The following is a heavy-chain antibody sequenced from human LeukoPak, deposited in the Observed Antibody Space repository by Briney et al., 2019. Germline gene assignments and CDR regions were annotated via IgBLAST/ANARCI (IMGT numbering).Heavy chain of an antibody. D-gene: IGHD2-2*01. CDR1: GFTFSRNA. Sequence: GGSLRLSCAASGFTFSRNALSWVRQAPGKGLEWVSSLSGSGGDTYYADSVKGRFTISRDNAKNTVYLQMNSLRAEDTAVYYCAKDPCGTRYFDYWGQGTLVTVSS. V-gene: IGHV3-23*01. CDR2: LSGSGGDT. CDR3: AKDPCGTRYFDY. J-gene: IGHJ4*02.